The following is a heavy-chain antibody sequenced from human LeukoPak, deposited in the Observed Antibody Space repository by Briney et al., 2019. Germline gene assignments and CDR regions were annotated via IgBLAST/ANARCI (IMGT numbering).Heavy chain of an antibody. V-gene: IGHV4-59*01. J-gene: IGHJ4*02. CDR1: GGSISSYY. CDR2: IYYSGST. CDR3: ARCVEPEDFDY. D-gene: IGHD1-14*01. Sequence: SETLSLTCTVSGGSISSYYWSWIRQPPGKGLEWIGYIYYSGSTNYNPSLKSRVTISVDTSKNQFSLKLSSVTAADTAVYYCARCVEPEDFDYWGQGTLVTVSS.